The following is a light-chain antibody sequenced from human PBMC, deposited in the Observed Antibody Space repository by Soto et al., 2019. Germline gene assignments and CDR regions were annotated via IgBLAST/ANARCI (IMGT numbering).Light chain of an antibody. J-gene: IGKJ2*01. V-gene: IGKV1-39*01. Sequence: DIQMTQSPSSLSASVGDRVTITCRANQSISSYLNWYQHKPGKAPKLLIYAASSLQSGVPSSFSGSGSGTDFTLTISSLQPEDFATYYCQQSYSTPRTFGQGTKLEIK. CDR3: QQSYSTPRT. CDR1: QSISSY. CDR2: AAS.